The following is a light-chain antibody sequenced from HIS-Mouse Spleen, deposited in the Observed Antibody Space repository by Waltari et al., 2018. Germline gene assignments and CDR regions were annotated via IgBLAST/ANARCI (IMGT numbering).Light chain of an antibody. CDR2: DDS. CDR1: NIGSKS. V-gene: IGLV3-21*03. CDR3: QVWDSSSDHVV. J-gene: IGLJ2*01. Sequence: SYVLTQPPSVSVAPGKPARLTCRGTNIGSKSVHWYQQKPGQAPGLVVYDDSDRPSGIPERFSGSNSGNTATLTISRVEAGDEADYYCQVWDSSSDHVVFGGGTKLTVL.